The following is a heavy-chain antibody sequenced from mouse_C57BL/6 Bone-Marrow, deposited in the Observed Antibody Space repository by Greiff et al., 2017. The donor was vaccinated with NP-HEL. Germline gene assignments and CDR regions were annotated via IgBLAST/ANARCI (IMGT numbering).Heavy chain of an antibody. V-gene: IGHV5-6*01. CDR1: GFTFSSYG. D-gene: IGHD2-4*01. J-gene: IGHJ4*01. CDR3: ARQCRYYDYDDHY. CDR2: ISSGGSYI. Sequence: EVQRVESGGDLVKPGGSLKLSCAASGFTFSSYGMSWVRQTPDKRLEWVATISSGGSYIYYPDSVKGRFTISRDNAKNTLYLQMSSLKSEDTAMYYCARQCRYYDYDDHYWGQGTSVTVSS.